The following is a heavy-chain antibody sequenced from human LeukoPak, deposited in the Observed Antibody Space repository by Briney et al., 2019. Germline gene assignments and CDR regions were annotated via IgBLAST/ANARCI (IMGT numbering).Heavy chain of an antibody. V-gene: IGHV3-21*04. CDR2: ISSSSSYI. CDR1: GFTFSSYS. D-gene: IGHD6-19*01. J-gene: IGHJ4*02. Sequence: PGGSLRLSCAASGFTFSSYSMNWVRQAPGKGLEWVSFISSSSSYIYYADSVKGRFTISRDNSKNTLYLQMNSLRAEDTAVYYCAKAVAGFDPNTSESDYWGQGTLVTVSS. CDR3: AKAVAGFDPNTSESDY.